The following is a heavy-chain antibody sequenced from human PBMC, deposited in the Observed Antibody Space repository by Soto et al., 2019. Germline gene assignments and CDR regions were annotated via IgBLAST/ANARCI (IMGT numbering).Heavy chain of an antibody. CDR2: ISWNSCSI. D-gene: IGHD1-1*01. CDR3: AKGLYNQNERFDY. Sequence: PGGSLRLSCAAPGFTFDDSAMHWVRQAPGKGLEWVSGISWNSCSIGYADSVKGRFTISRDNAKNSLYLQMNSLRAEDTALYYFAKGLYNQNERFDYCDQRTLITVSS. V-gene: IGHV3-9*01. J-gene: IGHJ4*02. CDR1: GFTFDDSA.